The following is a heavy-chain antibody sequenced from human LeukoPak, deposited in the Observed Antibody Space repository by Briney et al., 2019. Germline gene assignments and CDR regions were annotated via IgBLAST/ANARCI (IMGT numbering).Heavy chain of an antibody. CDR2: INHSGST. Sequence: PSETLSLTCTVSGGSISSSNYYWGWIRQPPGKGLEWIGEINHSGSTNYNPSLKSRVTISVDTSKNQFSLKLSSVTAADTAVYYCARGLRYFDWLLYPYYFDYWGQGTLVTVSS. V-gene: IGHV4-39*07. CDR1: GGSISSSNYY. CDR3: ARGLRYFDWLLYPYYFDY. J-gene: IGHJ4*02. D-gene: IGHD3-9*01.